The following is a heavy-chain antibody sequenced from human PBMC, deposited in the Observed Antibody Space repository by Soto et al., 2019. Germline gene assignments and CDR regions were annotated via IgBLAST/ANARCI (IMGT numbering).Heavy chain of an antibody. D-gene: IGHD5-18*01. CDR3: ARGRVGYSYVYDAFDI. CDR2: IYYSGST. CDR1: GGSVSSGSYY. V-gene: IGHV4-61*01. J-gene: IGHJ3*02. Sequence: SETLSLTCTVSGGSVSSGSYYWSWIRQPPGKGLEWIGYIYYSGSTNYNPSLKSRVTISVDTSKNQFSLKLSSVTAADTAVYYCARGRVGYSYVYDAFDIWGQGTMVTVSS.